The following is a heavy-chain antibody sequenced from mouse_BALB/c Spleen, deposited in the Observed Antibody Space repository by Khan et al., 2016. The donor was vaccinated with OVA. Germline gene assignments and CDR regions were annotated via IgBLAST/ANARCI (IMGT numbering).Heavy chain of an antibody. CDR3: GRDGAYHRNDGWFAY. V-gene: IGHV1-4*01. D-gene: IGHD2-14*01. CDR2: INPSNGYT. CDR1: GYTFTSYT. J-gene: IGHJ3*01. Sequence: QVQLKQSGAELARPGASVKMSCKASGYTFTSYTIHWIKLRPGQGLEWIGFINPSNGYTNYNQKFKDKATLTADKSSTTVYMQLSSLTSDDSAVXNCGRDGAYHRNDGWFAYWGQGTLVTVAA.